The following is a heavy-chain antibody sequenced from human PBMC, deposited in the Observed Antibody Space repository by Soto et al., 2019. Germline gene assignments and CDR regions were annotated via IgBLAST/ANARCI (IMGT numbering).Heavy chain of an antibody. CDR2: INHSGST. V-gene: IGHV4-34*01. CDR1: GGSFRGYY. Sequence: LEPHSLTCAVDGGSFRGYYWRWIRKHPGKGLEWIGEINHSGSTNYNPSLKSRVTISVDTSKNQFSLKLSSVTAADTAVYYCARDPYYDFWSGYSTAPMDVWAKGPRSPSP. CDR3: ARDPYYDFWSGYSTAPMDV. D-gene: IGHD3-3*01. J-gene: IGHJ6*02.